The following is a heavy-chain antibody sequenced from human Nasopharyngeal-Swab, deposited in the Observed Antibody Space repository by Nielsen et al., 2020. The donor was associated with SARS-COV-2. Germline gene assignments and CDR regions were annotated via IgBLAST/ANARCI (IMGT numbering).Heavy chain of an antibody. Sequence: GGSLRLSCAASGFTFSNYWMSWVRQAPGKGLEWVANIKQDGSEKYYLDSVRGRFTISRDNAKNSLFLQMNSLRAEDTAVYYCARDFGAPSSSWYDGDWFDPWGQGTLVTVSS. D-gene: IGHD6-13*01. J-gene: IGHJ5*02. CDR3: ARDFGAPSSSWYDGDWFDP. CDR2: IKQDGSEK. V-gene: IGHV3-7*03. CDR1: GFTFSNYW.